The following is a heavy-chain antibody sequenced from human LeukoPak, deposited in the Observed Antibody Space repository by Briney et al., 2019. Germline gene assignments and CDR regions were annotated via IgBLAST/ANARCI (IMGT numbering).Heavy chain of an antibody. J-gene: IGHJ4*02. CDR2: ISYDGSNK. V-gene: IGHV3-30*09. CDR1: GFTFSSYA. D-gene: IGHD2-21*02. Sequence: GRSLRLSCAASGFTFSSYAMHWVRQAPGKGLEWVAVISYDGSNKYYADSVRGRFAVSRDNSKNTLYLQMYSLRAEDTAVYYCAKDPAPYCGGGDCYIDYWGQGTLVTVSS. CDR3: AKDPAPYCGGGDCYIDY.